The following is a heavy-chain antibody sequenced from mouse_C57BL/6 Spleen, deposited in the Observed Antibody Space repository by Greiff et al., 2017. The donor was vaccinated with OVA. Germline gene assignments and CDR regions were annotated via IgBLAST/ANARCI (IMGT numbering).Heavy chain of an antibody. D-gene: IGHD2-3*01. CDR1: GYPFTSYW. V-gene: IGHV1-69*01. CDR2: LDPSDSYT. J-gene: IGHJ2*01. CDR3: AIFYDGYVDY. Sequence: QVQLQQPGAELVMPGASVKLSCKASGYPFTSYWLPWVKQRPGQGLEWIGALDPSDSYTTYNQKFKGKSTLTVDKSSSTASMQLSSLTSEDSAVYYWAIFYDGYVDYWGQGTTLTVSS.